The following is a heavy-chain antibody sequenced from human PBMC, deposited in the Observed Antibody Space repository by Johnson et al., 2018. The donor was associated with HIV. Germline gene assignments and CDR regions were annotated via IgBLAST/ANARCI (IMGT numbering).Heavy chain of an antibody. CDR1: GFTFSSYA. CDR3: AKDRNYDILSI. D-gene: IGHD3-9*01. V-gene: IGHV3-30*04. Sequence: QVQLVESGGGVVQPGRSLRLSCAASGFTFSSYAMHWVRQAPGKGLEWVAVISYDGSNKYYDDSVKGRFTISRDNSKNTLYLQMNSLRAEDTAVYYCAKDRNYDILSIWGQGTVVTVSS. CDR2: ISYDGSNK. J-gene: IGHJ3*02.